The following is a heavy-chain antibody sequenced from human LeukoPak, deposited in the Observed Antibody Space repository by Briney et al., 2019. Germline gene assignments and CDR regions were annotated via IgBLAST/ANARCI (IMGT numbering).Heavy chain of an antibody. CDR3: ARIDYYDTGLDI. J-gene: IGHJ3*02. CDR2: ISGSGGST. Sequence: GGSLRLSCAASGFTFSSYAMSWVRQAPGKGLEWVSAISGSGGSTYYADSVKGRFTISRDNSKNTLYLQMNSLRAEDTAVYYCARIDYYDTGLDIWGQGTMVTVSS. V-gene: IGHV3-23*01. CDR1: GFTFSSYA. D-gene: IGHD3-22*01.